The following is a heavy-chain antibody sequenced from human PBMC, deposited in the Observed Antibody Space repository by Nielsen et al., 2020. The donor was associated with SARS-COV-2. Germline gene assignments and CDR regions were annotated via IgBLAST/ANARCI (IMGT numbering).Heavy chain of an antibody. V-gene: IGHV2-70*11. D-gene: IGHD2-8*02. Sequence: SGPTLVKPTQTLTLTCTFSGFSLSTSGMCVSWIRQPPGKALEWLARIDWDDDKYYRTSLKTRLTISKDTSKNQVVLIMTNMDPVDTATYYCARMWRYCSGGACYSLDYWGQGTLVTVSS. CDR1: GFSLSTSGMC. J-gene: IGHJ4*02. CDR2: IDWDDDK. CDR3: ARMWRYCSGGACYSLDY.